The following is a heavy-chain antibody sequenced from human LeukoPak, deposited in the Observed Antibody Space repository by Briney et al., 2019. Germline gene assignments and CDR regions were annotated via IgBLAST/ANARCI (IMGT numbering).Heavy chain of an antibody. D-gene: IGHD3-3*01. CDR1: GGSISGYY. CDR2: IYSSGST. CDR3: AREDYDFSGRSWFFDL. J-gene: IGHJ2*01. V-gene: IGHV4-4*07. Sequence: SETLSLTCTVSGGSISGYYWSWIRQAAGKGLEWIGRIYSSGSTIYNPSLKSRVTMSLDTSKSQFSLRLRSLTAADTAVYYCAREDYDFSGRSWFFDLWGRGTLVTVSS.